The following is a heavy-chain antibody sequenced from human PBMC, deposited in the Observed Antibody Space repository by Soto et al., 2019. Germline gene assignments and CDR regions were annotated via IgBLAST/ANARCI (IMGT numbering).Heavy chain of an antibody. D-gene: IGHD1-1*01. Sequence: QVQLVESGGGVVQPGRSLRLSCAASGFSFSTSGMHWVRQVPGKGLEWVSGIWLDGSEKYYRDSVKGRFTISRDNSKNTLFLQMNSLRAEDTAVYFCARDASGTTSFLASWGQGTLVTVSS. CDR3: ARDASGTTSFLAS. CDR1: GFSFSTSG. V-gene: IGHV3-33*01. J-gene: IGHJ5*01. CDR2: IWLDGSEK.